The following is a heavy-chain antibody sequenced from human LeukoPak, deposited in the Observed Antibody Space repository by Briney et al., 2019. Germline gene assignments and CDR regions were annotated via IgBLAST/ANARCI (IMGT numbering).Heavy chain of an antibody. D-gene: IGHD1-26*01. CDR3: AGEIRGYSYFDY. J-gene: IGHJ4*02. Sequence: GGSLRLSCAASGFTFSSYSMNWVRQAPGKGLEWVSSISSSSSYIYYADSVKGRFTISRDNAKNSLYLQMNSLRAEDTAVYYCAGEIRGYSYFDYWGQGTLVTVSS. CDR1: GFTFSSYS. V-gene: IGHV3-21*04. CDR2: ISSSSSYI.